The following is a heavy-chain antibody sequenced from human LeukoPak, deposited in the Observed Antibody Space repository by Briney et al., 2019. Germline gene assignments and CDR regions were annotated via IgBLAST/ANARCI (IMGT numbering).Heavy chain of an antibody. D-gene: IGHD3-10*01. J-gene: IGHJ5*02. CDR2: IESDGST. Sequence: GGSLRFSCAASGFTFSSYWMHWVRQTPGKGLMWVSRIESDGSTIYADSVKDRFTISRDNGKNTVYLQMNSLRVDDTAMYYCARAVTYFYGSVTYDWFDPWGQGTLVTVSS. V-gene: IGHV3-74*01. CDR1: GFTFSSYW. CDR3: ARAVTYFYGSVTYDWFDP.